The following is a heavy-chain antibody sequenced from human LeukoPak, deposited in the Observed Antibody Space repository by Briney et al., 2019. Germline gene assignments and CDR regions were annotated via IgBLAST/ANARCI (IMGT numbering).Heavy chain of an antibody. CDR3: ARDYTYCSGGSCYSWYFDY. Sequence: PSETLSLTCTVSGGSISSYYWSWIRQPPGKGLEWIGYIYYSGSTNYNPSLKSRVTISVDTSKNQFSLKLSSVTAADTAVYYCARDYTYCSGGSCYSWYFDYWGQGTLVTVSS. V-gene: IGHV4-59*12. J-gene: IGHJ4*02. CDR2: IYYSGST. D-gene: IGHD2-15*01. CDR1: GGSISSYY.